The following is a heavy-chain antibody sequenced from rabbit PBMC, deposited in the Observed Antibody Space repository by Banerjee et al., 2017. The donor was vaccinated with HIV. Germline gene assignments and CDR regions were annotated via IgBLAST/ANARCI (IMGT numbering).Heavy chain of an antibody. CDR1: GFDLSSAYY. CDR3: ARAGGFERYSNL. Sequence: QSLEESGGDLVKPGASLTLTCTASGFDLSSAYYMCWVRQAPGKGLEWIACIYGGGNSRTYYASWANGRFTISRTSSTTVTLQMTSLTAADTATYFCARAGGFERYSNLWGQGTLVTVS. CDR2: IYGGGNSRT. J-gene: IGHJ4*01. D-gene: IGHD1-1*01. V-gene: IGHV1S40*01.